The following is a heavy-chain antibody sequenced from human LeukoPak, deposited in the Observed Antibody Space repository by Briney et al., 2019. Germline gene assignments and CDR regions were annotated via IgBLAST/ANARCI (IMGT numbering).Heavy chain of an antibody. CDR2: ISYAGGT. J-gene: IGHJ6*02. CDR3: ARGLTNYYFYALDV. V-gene: IGHV4-59*01. D-gene: IGHD3-9*01. CDR1: DGSINNYY. Sequence: PSETLSLTCVVSDGSINNYYWSWIRQPPGKGLEWLGYISYAGGTNYNPSLKSRVTISLDTSKKQVSLKLNSVTAADTAVYYCARGLTNYYFYALDVWGQGTTVTVSS.